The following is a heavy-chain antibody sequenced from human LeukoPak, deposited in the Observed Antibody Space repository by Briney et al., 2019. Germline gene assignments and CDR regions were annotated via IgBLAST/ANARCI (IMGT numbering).Heavy chain of an antibody. V-gene: IGHV3-9*01. Sequence: GGSLRLSCAASGFTFDDYAMHWVRQAPGKGLERVSGINWNSGTIGYADSVKGRFTISRDNAKNSLYLQVSSLRTEDTALYYCAKDTQGMTGGFDYWGQGTLVTVSS. CDR1: GFTFDDYA. CDR2: INWNSGTI. J-gene: IGHJ4*02. CDR3: AKDTQGMTGGFDY. D-gene: IGHD4-23*01.